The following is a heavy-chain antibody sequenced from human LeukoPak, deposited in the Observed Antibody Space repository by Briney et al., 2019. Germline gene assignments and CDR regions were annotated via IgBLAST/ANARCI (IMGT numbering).Heavy chain of an antibody. D-gene: IGHD1-26*01. Sequence: PSETLSLTCTVSGGSISSYYWSWIRQPPGKGLEWIGYIYYSGSTNYNPSLKSRVTISVDTSKNQFSLKLSSVTAADTAVYYCARVMGSYRPYGMDVWGQGTTVTVSS. CDR1: GGSISSYY. V-gene: IGHV4-59*01. J-gene: IGHJ6*02. CDR3: ARVMGSYRPYGMDV. CDR2: IYYSGST.